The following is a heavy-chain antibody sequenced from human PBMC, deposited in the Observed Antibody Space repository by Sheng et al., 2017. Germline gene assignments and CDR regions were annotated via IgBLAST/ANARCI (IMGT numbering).Heavy chain of an antibody. Sequence: EVQLVESGGGLVQPGGTLRLSCAASGFTFSSYGMSWVRQAPGKGLEWVSGISGSGGSTYYADSVKGRFTISRDNSKKTLYLQMNSLRAEDTAVYYCAKSYGYYYDSSGYYYEDYWGQGTLVSVSS. CDR1: GFTFSSYG. J-gene: IGHJ4*02. CDR3: AKSYGYYYDSSGYYYEDY. V-gene: IGHV3-23*04. CDR2: ISGSGGST. D-gene: IGHD3-22*01.